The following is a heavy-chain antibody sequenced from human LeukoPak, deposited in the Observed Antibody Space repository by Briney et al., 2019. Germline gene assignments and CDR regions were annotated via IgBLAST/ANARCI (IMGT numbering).Heavy chain of an antibody. CDR2: ISGSGGST. V-gene: IGHV3-23*01. J-gene: IGHJ4*02. CDR1: GFSLSSYA. Sequence: GGSLRLSCAASGFSLSSYAMIWVRQAPGKALERVSAISGSGGSTYYADSVKGRFTISRDNSKDTLYLQMNSLRAEDTAVYNCAKLSRYGYGYVSDYWGQGSLVTDSS. CDR3: AKLSRYGYGYVSDY. D-gene: IGHD5-18*01.